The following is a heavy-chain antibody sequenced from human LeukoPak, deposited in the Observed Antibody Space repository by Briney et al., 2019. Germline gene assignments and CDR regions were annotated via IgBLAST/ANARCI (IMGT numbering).Heavy chain of an antibody. Sequence: SETLSLTCTVSGGSISSYYWSWIRQPPGKGLEWIGYIYYSGNTNYNPSLKSRVTVSIDTSKNQFSLKLSSVTAADTAMYYCARNTYFDYWGQGTLVTVS. CDR2: IYYSGNT. V-gene: IGHV4-59*01. J-gene: IGHJ4*02. CDR3: ARNTYFDY. CDR1: GGSISSYY.